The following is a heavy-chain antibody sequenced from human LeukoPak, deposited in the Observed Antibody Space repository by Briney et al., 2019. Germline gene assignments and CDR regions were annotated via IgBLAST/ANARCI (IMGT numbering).Heavy chain of an antibody. CDR3: AGHARGTHLVY. D-gene: IGHD6-13*01. CDR1: GYTFINHD. CDR2: ISPKSGNT. J-gene: IGHJ4*02. Sequence: ASVKVSCKGYGYTFINHDINWVRQATGQGLEWMGWISPKSGNTGFAQKFQGRVTMTRDTSISTAYMELSSLRCEDTAVYYCAGHARGTHLVYWGQGILVTVST. V-gene: IGHV1-8*02.